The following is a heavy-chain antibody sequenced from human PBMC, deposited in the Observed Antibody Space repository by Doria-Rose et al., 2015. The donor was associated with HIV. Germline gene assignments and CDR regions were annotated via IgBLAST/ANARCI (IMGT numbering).Heavy chain of an antibody. CDR3: ARIKSSRWYHKYYFDF. CDR2: IFSDDER. D-gene: IGHD6-13*01. V-gene: IGHV2-26*01. Sequence: QVTLKESGPVLVKPTETLTLTCTVSGVSLSSPGMGVSWIRQPPGKALEWLANIFSDDERSYKTSLKGRLTISRGTSKSQVVLTRTDMDPVDTATYYCARIKSSRWYHKYYFDFWGQGTLVIVSA. J-gene: IGHJ4*02. CDR1: GVSLSSPGMG.